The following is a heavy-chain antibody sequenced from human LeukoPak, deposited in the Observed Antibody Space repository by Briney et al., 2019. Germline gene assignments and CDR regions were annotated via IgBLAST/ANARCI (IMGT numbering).Heavy chain of an antibody. Sequence: GGSLRLSCAASGFTFSNYAMSWVRQAPGKGLEWVAFIRYDGSNKYYADSVKGRFTISRDNAKNSLYLQMNSLRAEDTAVYYCASVTDTAMVGAFDYWGQGTLVTVSS. CDR3: ASVTDTAMVGAFDY. J-gene: IGHJ4*02. D-gene: IGHD5-18*01. CDR2: IRYDGSNK. CDR1: GFTFSNYA. V-gene: IGHV3-30*02.